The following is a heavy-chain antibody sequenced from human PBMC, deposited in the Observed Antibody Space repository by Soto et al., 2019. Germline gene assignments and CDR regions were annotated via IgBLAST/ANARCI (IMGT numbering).Heavy chain of an antibody. D-gene: IGHD5-12*01. V-gene: IGHV3-21*01. CDR2: ISSSSSYI. CDR1: GFTFSSYS. Sequence: GGSLRLSCAASGFTFSSYSMNWVRQAPGKGLEWVSSISSSSSYIYYADSVKGRFTISRDNAKNSLYLQMNSLRAEDTAVYYCARGAYSGYDYLTYFDYWGQGTLVTVSS. CDR3: ARGAYSGYDYLTYFDY. J-gene: IGHJ4*02.